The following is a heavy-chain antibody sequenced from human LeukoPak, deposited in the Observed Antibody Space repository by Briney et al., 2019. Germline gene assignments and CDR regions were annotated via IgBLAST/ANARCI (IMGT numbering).Heavy chain of an antibody. J-gene: IGHJ4*02. V-gene: IGHV3-7*01. CDR3: ARDYGAADY. CDR1: GVTFSSDC. D-gene: IGHD4-17*01. CDR2: IKQDGSEK. Sequence: PGGSLRLSCAASGVTFSSDCMSWVRQAPGKGLEWVANIKQDGSEKYYVDSVKGRFTISRDNAKKSLYLQMNSLRAEDTAVYYCARDYGAADYWGQGTLVTVSS.